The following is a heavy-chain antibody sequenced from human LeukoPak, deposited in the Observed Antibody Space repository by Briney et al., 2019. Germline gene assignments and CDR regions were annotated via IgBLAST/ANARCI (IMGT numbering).Heavy chain of an antibody. CDR2: ISAYNGNT. CDR3: ARAMIVVVPLGY. J-gene: IGHJ4*02. D-gene: IGHD3-22*01. V-gene: IGHV1-18*01. CDR1: GYTFTSYG. Sequence: ASVKVSCKASGYTFTSYGISWVRQAPGQGLEWMGWISAYNGNTNYAQKLQGRVTMTTDTSTSTAYMELRSLRSEDTAVYYCARAMIVVVPLGYWGQGTLVTVSS.